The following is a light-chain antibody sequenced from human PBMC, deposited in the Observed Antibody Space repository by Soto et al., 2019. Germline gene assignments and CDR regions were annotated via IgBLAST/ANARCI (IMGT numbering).Light chain of an antibody. CDR3: QHYNNWTPMYT. CDR1: QSVGST. V-gene: IGKV3-15*01. CDR2: GAS. J-gene: IGKJ2*01. Sequence: EVVMTQSPATLSVSPGERATLSCRASQSVGSTLAWYQQKPGQAPRLLIYGASTRATGVPARFTGSGSGTEFTLTISSLQSEDFAVYYCQHYNNWTPMYTFGQGTKLEIK.